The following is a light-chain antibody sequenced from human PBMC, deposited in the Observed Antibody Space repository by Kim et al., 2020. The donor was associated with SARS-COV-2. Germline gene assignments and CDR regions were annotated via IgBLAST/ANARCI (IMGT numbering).Light chain of an antibody. V-gene: IGKV1-39*01. J-gene: IGKJ1*01. CDR1: QSISNY. Sequence: ASVGDRVTITCRASQSISNYLNWYQQKPVKAPKVLISAASSLQSGVPSKFSGSGSGTYFTLTINSLQPEDFVTYYCQQTYSMVRTFGQGTKVDIK. CDR2: AAS. CDR3: QQTYSMVRT.